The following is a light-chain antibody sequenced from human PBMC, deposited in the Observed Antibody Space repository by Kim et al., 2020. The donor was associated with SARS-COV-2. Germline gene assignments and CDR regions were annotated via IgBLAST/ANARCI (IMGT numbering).Light chain of an antibody. Sequence: APGSKARSTCGENSMGVQSVHWYQQKPGQAPVLVIYYDTDRPSGIPERFSGTNSGNTATLTISRVDAGDEADYYCQVWDTGSDHQIFGGGTQLTVL. CDR2: YDT. CDR3: QVWDTGSDHQI. CDR1: SMGVQS. V-gene: IGLV3-21*04. J-gene: IGLJ2*01.